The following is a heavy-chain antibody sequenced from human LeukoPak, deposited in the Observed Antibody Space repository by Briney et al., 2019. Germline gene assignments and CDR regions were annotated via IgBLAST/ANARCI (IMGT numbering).Heavy chain of an antibody. J-gene: IGHJ4*02. CDR3: AREGGTYSFDY. V-gene: IGHV3-74*03. D-gene: IGHD3-16*01. CDR1: GFSFSSHW. CDR2: IDTAGSTT. Sequence: GGSLRLSCAASGFSFSSHWMHWVRQVPGKGLLWVSHIDTAGSTTTYADCVKGRFTISRDNAKNTLYLQMNSLRGEDTAVYYCAREGGTYSFDYWGLGTVVTVSS.